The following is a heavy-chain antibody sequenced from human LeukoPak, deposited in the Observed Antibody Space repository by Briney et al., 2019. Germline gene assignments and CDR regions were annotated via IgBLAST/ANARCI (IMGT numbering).Heavy chain of an antibody. J-gene: IGHJ4*02. CDR2: ISSSGYTI. Sequence: GGSLRLSCEASGFTFSHYEMNWVRRAPGKGLEWVSYISSSGYTIYYADSVKGRFTISRDNAKNSLYLQMNSLRAEDTAVYYCVREDCSSTSCYDPSVSDYWGQGTLVTVSS. CDR1: GFTFSHYE. V-gene: IGHV3-48*03. CDR3: VREDCSSTSCYDPSVSDY. D-gene: IGHD2-2*01.